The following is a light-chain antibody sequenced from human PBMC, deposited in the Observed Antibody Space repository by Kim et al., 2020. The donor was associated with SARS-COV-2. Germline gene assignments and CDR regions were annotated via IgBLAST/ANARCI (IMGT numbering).Light chain of an antibody. Sequence: KTVTISCTGSSGSIASNYVQWYQQRPASAPTTVIYEDNQRPSGVPDRFSGSIDSSSNSASLTISGLKTEDEADYYCQSYDSSNHWVFGGGTQLTVL. J-gene: IGLJ3*02. CDR2: EDN. CDR1: SGSIASNY. V-gene: IGLV6-57*02. CDR3: QSYDSSNHWV.